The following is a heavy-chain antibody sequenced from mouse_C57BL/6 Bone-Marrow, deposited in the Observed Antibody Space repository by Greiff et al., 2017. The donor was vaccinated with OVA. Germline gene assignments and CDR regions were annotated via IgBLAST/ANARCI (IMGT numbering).Heavy chain of an antibody. CDR1: GYTFTSYT. CDR2: INPSSGYT. V-gene: IGHV1-4*01. CDR3: ARSGLRRGYAMDY. D-gene: IGHD2-4*01. Sequence: VQLQQSGAELARPGASVKISCKASGYTFTSYTMHWVKQRPGQGLEWIGYINPSSGYTKYNQKFKDKATLTADKSSSTAYMQLSSLTSEDSAVYYCARSGLRRGYAMDYWGQGTSVTVSS. J-gene: IGHJ4*01.